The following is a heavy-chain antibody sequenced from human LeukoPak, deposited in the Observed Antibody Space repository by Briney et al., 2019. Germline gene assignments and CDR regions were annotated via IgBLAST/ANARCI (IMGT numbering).Heavy chain of an antibody. J-gene: IGHJ3*02. D-gene: IGHD1-26*01. Sequence: ASVKVSCKASGYTFTSYGISWVRQAPGQGLEWMGWISAHNGNTNYAQKLQGRVTMTTDTSTSTAYMELRSLRSDDTAVYYCAREMGATSIDAVDIWGQGTMVTVSS. CDR2: ISAHNGNT. V-gene: IGHV1-18*01. CDR1: GYTFTSYG. CDR3: AREMGATSIDAVDI.